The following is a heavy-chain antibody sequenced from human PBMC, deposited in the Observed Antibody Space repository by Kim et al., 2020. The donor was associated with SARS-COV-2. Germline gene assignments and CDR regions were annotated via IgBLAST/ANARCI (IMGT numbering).Heavy chain of an antibody. V-gene: IGHV3-48*03. D-gene: IGHD3-10*01. J-gene: IGHJ5*02. CDR2: ISSSGSTI. CDR1: GFTFSSYE. CDR3: AGDRNYGSGSPDTNWFDP. Sequence: GGSLRLSCAASGFTFSSYEMNWVRQAPGKGLEWVSYISSSGSTIYYADSVKGRCTISRDNAKNALYLQMNSLRAEDTAGYYCAGDRNYGSGSPDTNWFDPWGQGTLVTVSS.